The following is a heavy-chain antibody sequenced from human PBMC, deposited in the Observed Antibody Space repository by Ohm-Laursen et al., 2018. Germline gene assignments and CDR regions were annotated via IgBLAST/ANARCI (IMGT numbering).Heavy chain of an antibody. CDR3: ARVNGYSYGSDAFDI. CDR1: GFTFSSYG. CDR2: ISGSGGST. J-gene: IGHJ3*02. D-gene: IGHD5-18*01. Sequence: GSLRLSCAASGFTFSSYGMSWVRQAPGKGLEWVSAISGSGGSTNYADSVKGRFTISRDNSKNTLYLQMNSPRAEDTAVYYCARVNGYSYGSDAFDIWGQGTMVTVSS. V-gene: IGHV3-23*01.